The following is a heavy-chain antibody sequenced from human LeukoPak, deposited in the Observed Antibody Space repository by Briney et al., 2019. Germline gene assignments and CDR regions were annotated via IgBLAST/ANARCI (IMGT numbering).Heavy chain of an antibody. CDR1: GYTFTGYY. D-gene: IGHD3-9*01. J-gene: IGHJ4*02. V-gene: IGHV1-2*02. CDR3: ARDLSSYDILTGYLTYFDY. CDR2: INPNSGGT. Sequence: ASVKVSCKASGYTFTGYYMHWVRQAPGQGLEWMGWINPNSGGTNYAQKFQGRVTMTRDTSISTAYMELSRLRSDDTAVYYYARDLSSYDILTGYLTYFDYWGQGTLVTVSS.